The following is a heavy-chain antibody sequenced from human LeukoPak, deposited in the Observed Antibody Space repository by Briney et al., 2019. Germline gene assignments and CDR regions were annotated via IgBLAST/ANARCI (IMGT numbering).Heavy chain of an antibody. Sequence: GGSLRLSCAASGFTFDDYGMYWVRQAPGKGLEWVSGISWNSGSIGYADSVKGRFTISRDNAKNSLYLQMNSLRAEDTALYYCAKATGSSWYGTWGYSDYWGQGTLVTVSS. CDR2: ISWNSGSI. CDR3: AKATGSSWYGTWGYSDY. D-gene: IGHD6-13*01. V-gene: IGHV3-9*01. J-gene: IGHJ4*02. CDR1: GFTFDDYG.